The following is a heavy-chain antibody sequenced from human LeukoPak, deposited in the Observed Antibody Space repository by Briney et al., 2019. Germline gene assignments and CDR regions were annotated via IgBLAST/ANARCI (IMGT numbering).Heavy chain of an antibody. V-gene: IGHV3-9*01. CDR1: GFTFDDYA. CDR2: ISWNSGSI. D-gene: IGHD4-17*01. J-gene: IGHJ4*02. CDR3: AKDIGGYGQYYFDY. Sequence: GGSLRLSCIASGFTFDDYAMHWVRQAPGKGLEWVSGISWNSGSIGYADSVKGRFTISRDNAKNSLYLQMNSLRAEDTALYYCAKDIGGYGQYYFDYWGQGTLVTVSS.